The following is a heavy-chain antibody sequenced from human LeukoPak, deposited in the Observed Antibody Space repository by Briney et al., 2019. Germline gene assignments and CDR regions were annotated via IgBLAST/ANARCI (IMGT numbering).Heavy chain of an antibody. J-gene: IGHJ4*02. V-gene: IGHV3-23*01. Sequence: GGSLRLSCAASGFTFSSYAMSWVRQASGKGLEWVSAISGSGGSTYYADSVKGRFTISRDNSKNTLYLQMNSLRAEDTAVYYCAKSRPRIGSSGCFDYWGQGTLVTVSS. CDR1: GFTFSSYA. CDR2: ISGSGGST. CDR3: AKSRPRIGSSGCFDY. D-gene: IGHD6-19*01.